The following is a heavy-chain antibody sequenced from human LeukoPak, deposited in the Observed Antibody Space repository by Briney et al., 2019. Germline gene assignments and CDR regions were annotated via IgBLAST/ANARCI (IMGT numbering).Heavy chain of an antibody. V-gene: IGHV3-23*01. CDR2: ISGSGGST. J-gene: IGHJ4*02. CDR1: GFTVSSNY. D-gene: IGHD3-22*01. Sequence: SGGSLRLSCAASGFTVSSNYMSWVRQAPGKGLEWVSAISGSGGSTYYADSVKGRFTISRDNSKNTLYLQMNSLRAEDTAVYYCAKDPTRYYYDSSGYNEANFDYWGQGTLVTVSS. CDR3: AKDPTRYYYDSSGYNEANFDY.